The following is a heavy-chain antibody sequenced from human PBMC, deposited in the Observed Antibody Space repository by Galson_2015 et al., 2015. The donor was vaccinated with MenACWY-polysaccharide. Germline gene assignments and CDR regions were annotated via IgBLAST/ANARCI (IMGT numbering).Heavy chain of an antibody. Sequence: SLILSGAASGFSFSAYAMGWVRHIPGKGLEWVSSITGSGSHAFYADSVRGRFTMSKDNSKNMLFLQMDTLRAEDTAVYHCARISLQSRNFDFWGQGTLVTVSS. CDR3: ARISLQSRNFDF. CDR1: GFSFSAYA. J-gene: IGHJ4*02. V-gene: IGHV3-23*01. CDR2: ITGSGSHA.